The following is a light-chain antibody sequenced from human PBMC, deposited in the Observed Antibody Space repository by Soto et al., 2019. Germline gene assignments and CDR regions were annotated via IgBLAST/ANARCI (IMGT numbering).Light chain of an antibody. Sequence: AIQLTQSPSSLSASVGDRVTITCRASQGLSSALAWYQHKPGRAPRLLIYDASSLQSGVPSRFSGSGSGTDFTLTISSLQPEDFATYYCQQFQSYALTFGGGTKLEIK. V-gene: IGKV1-13*02. CDR1: QGLSSA. J-gene: IGKJ4*01. CDR3: QQFQSYALT. CDR2: DAS.